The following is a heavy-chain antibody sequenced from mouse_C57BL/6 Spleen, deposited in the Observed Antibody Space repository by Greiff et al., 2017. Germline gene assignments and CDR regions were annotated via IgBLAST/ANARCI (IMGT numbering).Heavy chain of an antibody. J-gene: IGHJ2*01. CDR1: GYTFTDYN. D-gene: IGHD3-2*02. CDR3: ARRGAQATYFDD. V-gene: IGHV1-22*01. Sequence: VQLQQSGPELVKPGASVKMSCKASGYTFTDYNMHWVKQSHGKSLEWIGYINPNNGGTSYNQKFKGKATLTVNKSSSTAYMELRSLTSEDSAVYYCARRGAQATYFDDWGQGTTLTVSS. CDR2: INPNNGGT.